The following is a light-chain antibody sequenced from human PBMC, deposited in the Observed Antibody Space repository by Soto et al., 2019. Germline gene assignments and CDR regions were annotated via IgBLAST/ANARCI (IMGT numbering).Light chain of an antibody. V-gene: IGKV3D-15*01. Sequence: EIVMTQSPATLSVSPGERATLSCRASQSLNSFLAWYQQKPGQAPRLLVYGVSRMATGIPARFSGSGYGTDFTLTISSLQSEDFAVYYCQQYNAWPLTFGQGTKVEIK. CDR2: GVS. J-gene: IGKJ1*01. CDR3: QQYNAWPLT. CDR1: QSLNSF.